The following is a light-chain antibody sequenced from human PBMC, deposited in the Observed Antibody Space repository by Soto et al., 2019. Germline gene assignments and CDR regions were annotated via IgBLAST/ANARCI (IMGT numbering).Light chain of an antibody. J-gene: IGKJ1*01. CDR1: QSVSRND. V-gene: IGKV3-20*01. Sequence: EIVLTQSAGTLSLSPGERATLSCRASQSVSRNDLAWYQQKPGQAPRLLIYGASSRATGIPDRFSGSGSATDFALAISSLEREGVAVYDCQQYGSAARTFGQATKVEI. CDR3: QQYGSAART. CDR2: GAS.